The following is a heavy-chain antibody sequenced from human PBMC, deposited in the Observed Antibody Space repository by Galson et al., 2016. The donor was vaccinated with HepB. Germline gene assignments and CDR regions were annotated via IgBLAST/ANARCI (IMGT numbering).Heavy chain of an antibody. D-gene: IGHD5-24*01. CDR1: GFTFRIYH. CDR3: ARRDGDMQPSDY. J-gene: IGHJ4*02. CDR2: ISSGGST. V-gene: IGHV3-23*01. Sequence: SLRLSCAASGFTFRIYHMTWVRQAPGKGLEWVSAISSGGSTYYADSVKGRFSISRDNSKNILYLQMNSLRVEDTAAYYCARRDGDMQPSDYWGQGTLVTDSS.